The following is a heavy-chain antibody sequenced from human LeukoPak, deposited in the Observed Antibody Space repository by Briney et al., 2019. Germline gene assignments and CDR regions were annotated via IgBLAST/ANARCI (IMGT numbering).Heavy chain of an antibody. J-gene: IGHJ4*02. CDR1: GFPFSSYW. CDR2: IKQDRSEK. CDR3: ARDLRGTDCD. Sequence: GSLRLSCAASGFPFSSYWMSWVRQAPGKGLEWVANIKQDRSEKYYVDSVKGRFTISRDNAKNSLYLQMNSLRAEDTAVYYCARDLRGTDCDWGQGTLVTVSS. D-gene: IGHD5/OR15-5a*01. V-gene: IGHV3-7*01.